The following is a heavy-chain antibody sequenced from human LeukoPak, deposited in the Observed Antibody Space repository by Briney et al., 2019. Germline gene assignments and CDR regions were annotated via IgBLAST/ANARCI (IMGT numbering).Heavy chain of an antibody. D-gene: IGHD3-10*01. V-gene: IGHV3-53*01. CDR3: ARVWFGYFFQ. Sequence: GGPLRLSCVASGFDISYNYVGWVRQAPGKGLEWVSVIHTGGTTHYTDSVKGRFTISKDNSNNTVFLQMNSVRVEDTAVYYCARVWFGYFFQWGQGVLVTVSS. CDR1: GFDISYNY. CDR2: IHTGGTT. J-gene: IGHJ4*02.